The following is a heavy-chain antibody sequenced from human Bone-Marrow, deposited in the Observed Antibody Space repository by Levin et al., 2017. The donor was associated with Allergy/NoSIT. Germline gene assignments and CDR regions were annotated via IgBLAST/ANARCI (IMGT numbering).Heavy chain of an antibody. Sequence: NPGESLKISCKASGNPFIKFGIHWVRQAPGQRPEWMGFINGANGNTKYSQRFQGRVAITRDTSTSTADMELSSLTSEDTAIYYCAIWAGGLVQNNPFWTGPFDYWGQGTLVTVSS. CDR1: GNPFIKFG. CDR2: INGANGNT. CDR3: AIWAGGLVQNNPFWTGPFDY. V-gene: IGHV1-3*01. D-gene: IGHD3/OR15-3a*01. J-gene: IGHJ4*02.